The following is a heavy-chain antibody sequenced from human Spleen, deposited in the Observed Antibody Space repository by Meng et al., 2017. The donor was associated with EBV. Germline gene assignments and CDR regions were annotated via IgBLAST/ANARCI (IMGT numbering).Heavy chain of an antibody. Sequence: GSGPGLVKSSQTLSLSVAVSGGSIPSGGYSWSWIRQPPGKGLEWIGYIYRSGNSYYNPSLKSQPTMSIDTSKNQFSLELSSVTAADTAVYYCETRAITMIQGGFDYWGRGTLVTVSS. D-gene: IGHD3-10*01. CDR2: IYRSGNS. CDR3: ETRAITMIQGGFDY. CDR1: GGSIPSGGYS. V-gene: IGHV4-30-2*01. J-gene: IGHJ4*02.